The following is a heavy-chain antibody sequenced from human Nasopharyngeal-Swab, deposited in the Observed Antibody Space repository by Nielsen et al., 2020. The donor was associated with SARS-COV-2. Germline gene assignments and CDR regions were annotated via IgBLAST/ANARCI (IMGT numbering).Heavy chain of an antibody. CDR2: IYYTGSP. J-gene: IGHJ5*02. Sequence: WGSLRLSCTVSGGSISNYYWSWNRQPPGHGLEWIAYIYYTGSPKYNPSLKSRVTISVDTSMNQFSLNVDSVNTADTAVYYCVRASEAIVFGTEHWFDPRGQGTLVTVSS. V-gene: IGHV4-59*01. D-gene: IGHD1/OR15-1a*01. CDR1: GGSISNYY. CDR3: VRASEAIVFGTEHWFDP.